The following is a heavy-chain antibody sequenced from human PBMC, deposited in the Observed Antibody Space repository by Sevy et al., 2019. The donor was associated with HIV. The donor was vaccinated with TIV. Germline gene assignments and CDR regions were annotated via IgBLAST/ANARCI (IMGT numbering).Heavy chain of an antibody. V-gene: IGHV1-2*02. J-gene: IGHJ4*02. CDR2: INPNSGGT. CDR3: ARDFGSPYSSSRCQFDY. CDR1: GYTFTGYY. Sequence: ASVKVSCKASGYTFTGYYMHWVRQAPGQGLEWMGWINPNSGGTNYAQKFQGRVTMTRDTSISTAYMELSRLRSDDTAVYYCARDFGSPYSSSRCQFDYWGQGTLVTVSS. D-gene: IGHD6-13*01.